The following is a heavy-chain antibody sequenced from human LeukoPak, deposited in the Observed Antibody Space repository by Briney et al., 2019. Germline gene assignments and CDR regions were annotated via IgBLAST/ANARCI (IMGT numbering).Heavy chain of an antibody. Sequence: ASVKVSCKASGGTFTRFTISWVRQAPGQGFEWMGGITPIFGTANFAQKFQGRVSITADGSTSTAFMELSSLRSEDTAVYYCAREWGLESSGYYYAYWGQGTLVTVSS. V-gene: IGHV1-69*13. J-gene: IGHJ4*02. CDR3: AREWGLESSGYYYAY. CDR1: GGTFTRFT. CDR2: ITPIFGTA. D-gene: IGHD3-22*01.